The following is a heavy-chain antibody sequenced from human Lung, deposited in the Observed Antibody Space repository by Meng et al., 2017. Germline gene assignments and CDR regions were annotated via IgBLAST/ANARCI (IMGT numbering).Heavy chain of an antibody. D-gene: IGHD5-12*01. CDR3: ARAGAYDYLDY. CDR1: GFTFSSYS. Sequence: GGTLSLSCAVSGFTFSSYSIHWVRQAPGKGLEWMAVTSFDETNNYYADSVKGRFTIFRDNSKNTLHLEMDSLRAEDTAVYYCARAGAYDYLDYWGHGTLVTVSS. V-gene: IGHV3-30*04. CDR2: TSFDETNN. J-gene: IGHJ4*01.